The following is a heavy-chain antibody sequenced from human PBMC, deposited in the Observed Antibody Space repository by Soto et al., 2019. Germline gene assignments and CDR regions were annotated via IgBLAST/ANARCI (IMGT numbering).Heavy chain of an antibody. Sequence: SETLSLTCAVYGGSFSGYYWSWIRQPPGKGLEWIGEINHSGSTNYNPSLKSRVTISVDTSKNQFSLKLSSVTAADTAVYYCARGQSSLLLDCWGQGVLVTASS. CDR1: GGSFSGYY. V-gene: IGHV4-34*01. D-gene: IGHD2-8*02. CDR3: ARGQSSLLLDC. J-gene: IGHJ4*02. CDR2: INHSGST.